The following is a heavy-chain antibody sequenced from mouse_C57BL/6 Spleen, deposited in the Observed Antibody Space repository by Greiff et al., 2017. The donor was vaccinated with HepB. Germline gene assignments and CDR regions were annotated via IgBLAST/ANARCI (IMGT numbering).Heavy chain of an antibody. CDR2: IYPGDGDT. V-gene: IGHV1-82*01. CDR3: ARSPHLHYFDD. D-gene: IGHD2-1*01. J-gene: IGHJ2*01. CDR1: GYAFSSSW. Sequence: QVQLKESGPELVKPGASVKISCKASGYAFSSSWMNWVKQRPGKGLEWIGRIYPGDGDTNYNGKFKGKATLTADKSSSTAYMQLSSLTSEDSAVYFCARSPHLHYFDDWGQGTTLTVSS.